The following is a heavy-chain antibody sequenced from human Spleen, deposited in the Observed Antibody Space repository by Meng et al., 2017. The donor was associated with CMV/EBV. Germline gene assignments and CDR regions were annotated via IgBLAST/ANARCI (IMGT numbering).Heavy chain of an antibody. CDR3: ARGKVGLDS. Sequence: HSCAASGFTFSNYWMSWVRQAPGKGLEWVANIKEDGSEKYYVDSVKGRFTISRDNAKNSLYLQMNSLRAEDTAVYYCARGKVGLDSWGQGALVTVSS. CDR2: IKEDGSEK. J-gene: IGHJ4*02. D-gene: IGHD1-26*01. CDR1: GFTFSNYW. V-gene: IGHV3-7*01.